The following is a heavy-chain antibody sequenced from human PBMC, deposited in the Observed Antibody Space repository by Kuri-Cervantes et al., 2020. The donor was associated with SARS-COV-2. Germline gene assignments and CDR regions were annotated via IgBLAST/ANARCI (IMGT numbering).Heavy chain of an antibody. V-gene: IGHV4-38-2*02. J-gene: IGHJ4*02. CDR1: GSSVSSPNY. CDR2: IYHSGTT. CDR3: ARVFTASFDF. Sequence: GSLRLSCTVSGSSVSSPNYWGWLRQPPGKGLEWIGSIYHSGTTYYNPSLKSRVTISLDTSTNQFSLKLSSVTAADTAVYYCARVFTASFDFWGQGTLVTVSS.